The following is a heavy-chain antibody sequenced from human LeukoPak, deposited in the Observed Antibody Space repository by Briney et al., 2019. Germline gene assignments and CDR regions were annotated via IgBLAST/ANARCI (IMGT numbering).Heavy chain of an antibody. D-gene: IGHD1-26*01. CDR1: GGSISSSNTYY. CDR3: ARRPRSGSYAY. CDR2: IHYGGST. Sequence: SETLSLTCAASGGSISSSNTYYGGWIRQAPGKGLEWIGSIHYGGSTYYNPSLKSRVTIAVDTSKNQFSLKLSSVTAADTAVYYCARRPRSGSYAYWGQGTLVTVSS. J-gene: IGHJ4*02. V-gene: IGHV4-39*01.